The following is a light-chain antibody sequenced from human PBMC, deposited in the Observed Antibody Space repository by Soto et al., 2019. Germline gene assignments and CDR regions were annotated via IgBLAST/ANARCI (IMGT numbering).Light chain of an antibody. CDR3: QHFGRLPLT. J-gene: IGKJ4*01. V-gene: IGKV3-20*01. Sequence: VLTQSPGTLALSPGERATLSCRASQSVDRSDIAWYQQKPGQAPRLLIYSTSIRAAGIPDRFSVSGSGTDFSLTISRLEPEDFAVYYSQHFGRLPLTLGGGTQVEIK. CDR1: QSVDRSD. CDR2: STS.